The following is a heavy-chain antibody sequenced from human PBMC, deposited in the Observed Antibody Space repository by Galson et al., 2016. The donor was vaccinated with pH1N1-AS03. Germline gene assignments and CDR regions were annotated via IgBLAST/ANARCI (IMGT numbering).Heavy chain of an antibody. CDR3: ARRGDTAAADPFDY. D-gene: IGHD6-13*01. CDR2: IKSDEYDT. CDR1: GFTFTNHW. V-gene: IGHV3-74*01. J-gene: IGHJ4*02. Sequence: SLRLSCAASGFTFTNHWMHWVRQVPGKGLMWVSGIKSDEYDTRYADSVKGRFAISRDDAKNTLYLQMNSLRAEDTAVYYCARRGDTAAADPFDYWGQGTLVTVSS.